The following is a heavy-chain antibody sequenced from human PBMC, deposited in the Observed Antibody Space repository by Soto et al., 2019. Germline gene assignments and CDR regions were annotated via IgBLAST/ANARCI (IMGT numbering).Heavy chain of an antibody. Sequence: QVQLQESGPGLVKPSETLSLTCTVSGGSISSYYWSWIRQPPGKGLEWIGYIYYSGSTNYNPSLKSRVNISVDKSKNQCSLKLTSETAADTAVYYCARGDTYCDYWGQGTLVTVSS. D-gene: IGHD5-18*01. V-gene: IGHV4-59*01. CDR1: GGSISSYY. J-gene: IGHJ4*02. CDR2: IYYSGST. CDR3: ARGDTYCDY.